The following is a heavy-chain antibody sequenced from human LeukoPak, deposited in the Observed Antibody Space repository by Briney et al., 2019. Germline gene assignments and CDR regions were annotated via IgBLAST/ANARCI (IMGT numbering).Heavy chain of an antibody. CDR2: IYYSGST. J-gene: IGHJ3*02. CDR3: ARDQALRYSGYRRGDAFDI. D-gene: IGHD5-12*01. Sequence: SETLSLTCTVSGGSISSYYWSWIRQPPGKGLEWIGYIYYSGSTNYNPSLKSRVTISVDTSKNQFSLKLSSVTAADTAVYYCARDQALRYSGYRRGDAFDIWGQGTMVTVSS. CDR1: GGSISSYY. V-gene: IGHV4-59*01.